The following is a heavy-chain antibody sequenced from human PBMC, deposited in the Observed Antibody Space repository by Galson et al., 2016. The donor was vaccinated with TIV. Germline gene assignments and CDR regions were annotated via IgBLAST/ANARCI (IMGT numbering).Heavy chain of an antibody. CDR3: AHLPNMFYYGMDV. CDR1: GFSLTTSGVG. Sequence: PALVKPTQTLTLTCTFSGFSLTTSGVGVGWIHQPPGKALEWLAHIYWDDDERYSPSLKSRLTITKDTSKNKVVLTMTHMDPVDTATYYCAHLPNMFYYGMDVWGQGTTVTVSS. J-gene: IGHJ6*02. D-gene: IGHD3-10*02. V-gene: IGHV2-5*02. CDR2: IYWDDDE.